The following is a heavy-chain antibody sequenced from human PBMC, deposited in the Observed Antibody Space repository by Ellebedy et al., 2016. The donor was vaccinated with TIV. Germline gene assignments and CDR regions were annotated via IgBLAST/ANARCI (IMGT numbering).Heavy chain of an antibody. D-gene: IGHD3-10*01. CDR2: ISWNSGSI. J-gene: IGHJ4*02. V-gene: IGHV3-9*01. Sequence: SLKISXAASGFTFDDYAMHWVRQAPGKGLEWVSGISWNSGSIGYADSVKGRFTISRDNAKNSLYLQMNSLRAEDTALYYCAKSGSGTVALDYWGQGTLVTVSS. CDR3: AKSGSGTVALDY. CDR1: GFTFDDYA.